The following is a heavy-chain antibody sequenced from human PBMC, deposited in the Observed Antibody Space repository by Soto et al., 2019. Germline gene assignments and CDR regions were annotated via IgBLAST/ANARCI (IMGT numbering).Heavy chain of an antibody. CDR1: GFTFSNAW. Sequence: EVQLVESGGGLVKPGGSLRLSCAASGFTFSNAWMSWVRQAPGKGLEWVGRIKSKTDGGTTDYAAPVKGRFTISRDDSKNTLYLQMNSLKTEDTAVYYCTTVLWGFVVERLPLWGQGTLVTVSS. CDR3: TTVLWGFVVERLPL. V-gene: IGHV3-15*01. CDR2: IKSKTDGGTT. J-gene: IGHJ4*02. D-gene: IGHD2-21*01.